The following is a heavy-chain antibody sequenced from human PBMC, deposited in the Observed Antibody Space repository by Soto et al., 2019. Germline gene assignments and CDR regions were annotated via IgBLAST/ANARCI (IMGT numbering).Heavy chain of an antibody. CDR2: VSNDGSNT. J-gene: IGHJ6*02. V-gene: IGHV3-30*04. CDR3: ARGNMDV. D-gene: IGHD1-1*01. CDR1: GFTLSRFV. Sequence: QVHLEESGGGVVRPGRSLRLSCVGSGFTLSRFVLHWVRQAPGKGLEWVAVVSNDGSNTYYADSVKGRFTISRDNSMSTLYLQMNSLRREDTALYYCARGNMDVWGRGTTVIVSS.